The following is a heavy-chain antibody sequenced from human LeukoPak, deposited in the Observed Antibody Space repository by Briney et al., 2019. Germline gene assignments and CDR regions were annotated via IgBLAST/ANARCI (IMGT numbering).Heavy chain of an antibody. CDR1: GYTFTSYY. J-gene: IGHJ4*02. V-gene: IGHV1-46*01. CDR3: ASEGITMVRGVHAY. D-gene: IGHD3-10*01. CDR2: INPSGGST. Sequence: ASVKVSCKASGYTFTSYYMHWVRQAPGQGLEWMGIINPSGGSTSYAQKFQGRVTMTTDTSTSTAYMELRSLRSDDTAVYYCASEGITMVRGVHAYWGQGTLVTVSS.